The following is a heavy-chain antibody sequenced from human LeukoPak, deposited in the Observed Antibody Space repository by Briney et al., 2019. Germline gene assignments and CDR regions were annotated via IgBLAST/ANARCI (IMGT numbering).Heavy chain of an antibody. D-gene: IGHD3-22*01. V-gene: IGHV1-2*02. Sequence: ASVKVSCKASGYTFTGYYMHWVRQAPGQGLEWMGWINPNSGGTNYAQKFQGRVTMTRDTSISTAYMELSRLRSDDTAVYYCARMAPDSSGYFGLFDPWGQGTLVTVSS. CDR1: GYTFTGYY. CDR2: INPNSGGT. J-gene: IGHJ5*02. CDR3: ARMAPDSSGYFGLFDP.